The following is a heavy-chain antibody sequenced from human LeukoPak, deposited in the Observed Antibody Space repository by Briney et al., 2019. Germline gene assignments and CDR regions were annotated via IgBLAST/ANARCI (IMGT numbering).Heavy chain of an antibody. V-gene: IGHV3-23*01. Sequence: GGSLRLSCAASGFTFSPYAMTWVRQAPGKGLEWVATISGSGGSTYYPDSVKGRFTISRDNSKNTLHLLMSSLRAGDTAVYYCATGIGNSTNDVFNVWGQGTMVTVSS. CDR2: ISGSGGST. D-gene: IGHD1-14*01. CDR1: GFTFSPYA. J-gene: IGHJ3*01. CDR3: ATGIGNSTNDVFNV.